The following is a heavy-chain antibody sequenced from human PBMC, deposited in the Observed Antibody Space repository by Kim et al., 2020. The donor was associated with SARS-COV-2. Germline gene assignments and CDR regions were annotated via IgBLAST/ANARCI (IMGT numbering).Heavy chain of an antibody. CDR2: ISGDGANT. V-gene: IGHV3-23*01. D-gene: IGHD2-21*02. CDR1: GFTFSTYS. CDR3: AKEVTGADYFDH. Sequence: GGSLRLSCAASGFTFSTYSMSWVRQAPGKGLEWVSAISGDGANTYYADSVRGRFTISRDNSKNTLYLQMNSLRAEDTAVYYCAKEVTGADYFDHWGQGALVTVSS. J-gene: IGHJ4*02.